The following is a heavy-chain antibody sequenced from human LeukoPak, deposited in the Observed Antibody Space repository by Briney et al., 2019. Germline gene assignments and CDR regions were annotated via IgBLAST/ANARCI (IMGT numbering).Heavy chain of an antibody. CDR3: AKATTGYSSGWYVDY. Sequence: GGSLRLSCAASGFTFNSYAMSWVRQAPGKGLEWVSTISGSGVSTYYVDSVKGRFTISRDNSKNTLYLQMNSLRAEDTAVYYCAKATTGYSSGWYVDYWGQGTLVTVSS. CDR1: GFTFNSYA. CDR2: ISGSGVST. J-gene: IGHJ4*02. V-gene: IGHV3-23*01. D-gene: IGHD6-19*01.